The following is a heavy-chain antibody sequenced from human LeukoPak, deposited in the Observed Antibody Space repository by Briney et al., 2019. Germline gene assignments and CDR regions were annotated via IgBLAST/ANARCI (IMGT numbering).Heavy chain of an antibody. CDR2: IYTSGST. D-gene: IGHD4/OR15-4a*01. V-gene: IGHV4-61*02. CDR1: GGSISSGPYY. CDR3: ARARRGARPNNYYYYYMDV. Sequence: PSETLSLTCTVSGGSISSGPYYWNWIRQPAGKGLEWIGRIYTSGSTNYNPSLKSRVTISVDTSKNQFSLKLSSVTAADTAVYYCARARRGARPNNYYYYYMDVWGKGTTVTVSS. J-gene: IGHJ6*03.